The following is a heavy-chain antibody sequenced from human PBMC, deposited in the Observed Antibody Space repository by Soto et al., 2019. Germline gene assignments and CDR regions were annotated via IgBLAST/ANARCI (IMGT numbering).Heavy chain of an antibody. CDR1: GFTFSSYA. CDR2: ISSSSSYI. J-gene: IGHJ4*02. Sequence: GGSLRLFCAASGFTFSSYAMSWVRQAPGKGLEWVSSISSSSSYIYYADSVKGRFTISRDNAKNSLYLQMNSLRAEDTAVYYCARLPKRGAYYFDYWGQGTLVTVSS. V-gene: IGHV3-21*01. CDR3: ARLPKRGAYYFDY.